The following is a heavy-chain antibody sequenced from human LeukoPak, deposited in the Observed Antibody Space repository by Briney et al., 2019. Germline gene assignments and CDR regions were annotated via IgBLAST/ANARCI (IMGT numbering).Heavy chain of an antibody. V-gene: IGHV4-31*03. J-gene: IGHJ4*02. CDR3: ARSGAAAIRGPFDY. CDR1: GGSISSGGYY. D-gene: IGHD2-2*02. CDR2: IYYSGST. Sequence: SETLSLTCTVSGGSISSGGYYWSWIRQHPGKGLEWIGYIYYSGSTYYNPSLKSRVTISVDTSKSQFSLKLSSVTAADTAVYYCARSGAAAIRGPFDYWGQGTLVTVSS.